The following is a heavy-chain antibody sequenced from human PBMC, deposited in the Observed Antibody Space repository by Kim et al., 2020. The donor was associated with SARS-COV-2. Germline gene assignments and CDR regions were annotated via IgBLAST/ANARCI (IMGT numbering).Heavy chain of an antibody. CDR3: ARAGGGNYYYGMDV. J-gene: IGHJ6*02. D-gene: IGHD2-15*01. V-gene: IGHV1-69*02. CDR2: IIPILGIA. CDR1: GGTFSNYT. Sequence: SVKVSCKASGGTFSNYTISWVRQAPGQGLEWMGRIIPILGIANYAQKFQGRVTITADKSTSTAYMELSSLRSEDTAVYYCARAGGGNYYYGMDVWGQGTTVTVSS.